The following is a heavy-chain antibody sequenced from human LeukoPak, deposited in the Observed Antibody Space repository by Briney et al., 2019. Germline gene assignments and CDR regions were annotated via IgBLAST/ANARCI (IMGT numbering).Heavy chain of an antibody. CDR2: IHHDGSNK. CDR1: GFTFSSYG. D-gene: IGHD1-26*01. J-gene: IGHJ4*02. V-gene: IGHV3-30*02. Sequence: GGSLRLSCAASGFTFSSYGMHWVRQAPGKGLDWVAFIHHDGSNKYYADSVKGRFTISRDNSKNTLYLQMNSLRAEDTAVYYCARAKWELGYWGQGTLVTVSS. CDR3: ARAKWELGY.